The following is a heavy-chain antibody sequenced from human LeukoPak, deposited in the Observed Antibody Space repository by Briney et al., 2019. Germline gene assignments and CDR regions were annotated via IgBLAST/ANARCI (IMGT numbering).Heavy chain of an antibody. D-gene: IGHD2-2*01. V-gene: IGHV4-34*01. CDR1: GGSFSAHY. CDR3: ARDRYCTTTRCSDY. CDR2: INRGGST. Sequence: SETLSLTCAVYGGSFSAHYGSWIRQPPGKGLEWIGEINRGGSTNYNPALKSRVTISIDTSKNQFSLTLSSVTAADTAVYYCARDRYCTTTRCSDYWGQGTLVTVSS. J-gene: IGHJ4*02.